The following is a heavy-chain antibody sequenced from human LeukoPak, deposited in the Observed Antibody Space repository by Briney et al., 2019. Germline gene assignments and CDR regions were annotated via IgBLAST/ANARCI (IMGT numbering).Heavy chain of an antibody. CDR2: ISGSGGST. CDR3: AKTVVVITFRFDS. J-gene: IGHJ4*02. Sequence: PGGSLRLSCAASGFSFNNAWMNWVRQAPGKGLEWVSAISGSGGSTYYADSVKGRFTISRDNSKNTLDLQMNSLRAEDTAIYYCAKTVVVITFRFDSWGQGSLVTVSS. D-gene: IGHD2-21*01. CDR1: GFSFNNAW. V-gene: IGHV3-23*01.